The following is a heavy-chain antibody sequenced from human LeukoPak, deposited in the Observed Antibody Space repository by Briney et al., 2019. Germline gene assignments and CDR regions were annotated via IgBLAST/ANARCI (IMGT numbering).Heavy chain of an antibody. V-gene: IGHV1-69*13. Sequence: AASVKVSCKASGGTFSSYAISWVRQAPGQGLEWMGGIIPIFGTANYAQKFQGRVTITADESTSTAYMELSSLRSEDTAVYYCAREKYSSPGSDYWGQGTLVTVSS. CDR3: AREKYSSPGSDY. J-gene: IGHJ4*02. CDR1: GGTFSSYA. CDR2: IIPIFGTA. D-gene: IGHD6-6*01.